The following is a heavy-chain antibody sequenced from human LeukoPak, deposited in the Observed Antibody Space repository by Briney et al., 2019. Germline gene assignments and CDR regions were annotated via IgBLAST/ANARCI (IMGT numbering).Heavy chain of an antibody. CDR2: IYSGGST. CDR3: ARDRRISQSYYYYGMDV. D-gene: IGHD2-15*01. J-gene: IGHJ6*02. CDR1: GFTVSSNY. Sequence: GGSLRLSCAASGFTVSSNYMSWVRQAPGKGLEWVSAIYSGGSTYYADSVKGRFTISRDNSKNTLYLQMNSLRAEDTAVYYCARDRRISQSYYYYGMDVWGQGTTVTVSS. V-gene: IGHV3-66*02.